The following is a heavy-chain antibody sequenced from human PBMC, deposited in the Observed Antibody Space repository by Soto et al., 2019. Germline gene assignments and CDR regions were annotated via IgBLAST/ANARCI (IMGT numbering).Heavy chain of an antibody. Sequence: QVQLVQSGAEVKKPGASVKVSCKVSGYTLTELSMHWVRQAPVKGLAWMGGFDPEDGETSYAQKFQGRVTMTEDTSTDTDYMELSRLRSEDTAVYYCATGYAGADYIWGSYREWGQGTLVTVSS. CDR1: GYTLTELS. CDR3: ATGYAGADYIWGSYRE. CDR2: FDPEDGET. J-gene: IGHJ4*02. D-gene: IGHD3-16*02. V-gene: IGHV1-24*01.